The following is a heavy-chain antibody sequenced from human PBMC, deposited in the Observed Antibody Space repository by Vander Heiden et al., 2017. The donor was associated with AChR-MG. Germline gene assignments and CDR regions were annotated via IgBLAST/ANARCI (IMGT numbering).Heavy chain of an antibody. V-gene: IGHV4-4*02. J-gene: IGHJ6*02. CDR1: GGSISSSNW. Sequence: QVQLQESGPGLVTPSGTLSPTCAVPGGSISSSNWWRWVRQPPGKGLEWIGEIYHSGSTNYNPSLKSRVTISVDKSKNQFSLKLSSVTAADTAVYYCARDRITIFAGYYYYGMDVWGQGTTVTVSS. D-gene: IGHD3-3*01. CDR2: IYHSGST. CDR3: ARDRITIFAGYYYYGMDV.